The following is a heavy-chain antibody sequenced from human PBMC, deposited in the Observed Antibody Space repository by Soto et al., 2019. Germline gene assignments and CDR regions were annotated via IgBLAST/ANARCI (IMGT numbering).Heavy chain of an antibody. CDR1: GDSITSNSYF. J-gene: IGHJ6*02. D-gene: IGHD2-21*01. V-gene: IGHV4-39*01. CDR2: ISYTGTT. CDR3: GRHLFSDV. Sequence: SETLSLTCTVSGDSITSNSYFWAWIRQPPGKGLEWIGYISYTGTTNYNPSLKSRVTISADTSKNQFFLKLSSVTAADTAVYYCGRHLFSDVWGQGTTVTVSS.